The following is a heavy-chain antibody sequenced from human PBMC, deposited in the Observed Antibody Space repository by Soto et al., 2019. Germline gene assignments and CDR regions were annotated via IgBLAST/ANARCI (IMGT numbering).Heavy chain of an antibody. Sequence: GGPLRVPRGAAGGTSGSYARSWVSQAPGKGLEWVSAISGSGSYISYADSVKGRFTISRDNAKNSLYLQMNSLRGEDTAVYYCAREPDIYRLYYLDYSGQGTLLTVSS. CDR3: AREPDIYRLYYLDY. CDR2: ISGSGSYI. D-gene: IGHD2-2*02. J-gene: IGHJ4*02. V-gene: IGHV3-21*01. CDR1: GGTSGSYA.